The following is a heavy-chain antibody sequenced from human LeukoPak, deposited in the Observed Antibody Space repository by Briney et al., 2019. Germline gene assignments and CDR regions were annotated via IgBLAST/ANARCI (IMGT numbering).Heavy chain of an antibody. J-gene: IGHJ4*02. CDR1: GGSISSGDYY. CDR3: ARSAASGDFFDY. D-gene: IGHD3-3*01. CDR2: IYYSGST. Sequence: SQTLSLTXTVSGGSISSGDYYWSGIRQPPGKGLEWIGYIYYSGSTYYNPSPKSRVTISVDTSKNQFSLRLISMTAADTAVYYRARSAASGDFFDYWGQGTLVTVSS. V-gene: IGHV4-30-4*08.